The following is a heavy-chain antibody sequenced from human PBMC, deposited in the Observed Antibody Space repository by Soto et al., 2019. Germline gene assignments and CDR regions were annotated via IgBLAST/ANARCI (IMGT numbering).Heavy chain of an antibody. D-gene: IGHD5-12*01. V-gene: IGHV4-59*01. CDR1: GGSISSYY. CDR3: AKDHDEDFGYDLDYFDY. J-gene: IGHJ4*02. Sequence: SETLSLTCTVAGGSISSYYWSWIRQTPGKGLEWIGYIYYSGNTNYNPSLKSRVTISVDTSKNQFSLKLSSVTAEDTAFYYCAKDHDEDFGYDLDYFDYWGQGTLVTVSS. CDR2: IYYSGNT.